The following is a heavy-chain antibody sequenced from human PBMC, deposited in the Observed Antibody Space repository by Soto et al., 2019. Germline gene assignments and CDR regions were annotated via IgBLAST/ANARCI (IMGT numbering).Heavy chain of an antibody. D-gene: IGHD2-2*01. CDR2: IIPIFGTA. V-gene: IGHV1-69*12. CDR1: GGTFSSYA. CDR3: AIATDIVSVPAARSYYGMDV. Sequence: QVQLVQSGAEVKKPGSSVKVSCKASGGTFSSYAISWVRQAPGQGLEWMGGIIPIFGTANYAQKFQGRVTITEEEPASTAYMELSSLTSEDTSVYYCAIATDIVSVPAARSYYGMDVWGQGTTVTVSS. J-gene: IGHJ6*02.